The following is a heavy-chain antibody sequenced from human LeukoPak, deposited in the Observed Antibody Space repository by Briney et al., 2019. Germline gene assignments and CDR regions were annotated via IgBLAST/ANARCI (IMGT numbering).Heavy chain of an antibody. D-gene: IGHD3-10*01. V-gene: IGHV3-30*02. CDR1: GFTFSSYG. Sequence: GGSLRLSCAASGFTFSSYGMHWVRQAPGKGLEWVAFIRYDGSNKYHADSVKGRFTISRDNSKNTLYLQMNSLRAEDTAVYYCAKDGVTMVRGVSKDYYYYMDVWGKGTTVTVSS. CDR2: IRYDGSNK. CDR3: AKDGVTMVRGVSKDYYYYMDV. J-gene: IGHJ6*03.